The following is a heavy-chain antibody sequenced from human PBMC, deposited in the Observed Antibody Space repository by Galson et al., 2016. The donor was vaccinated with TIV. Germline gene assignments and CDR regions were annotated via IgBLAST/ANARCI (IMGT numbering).Heavy chain of an antibody. CDR1: GDSLSDLS. V-gene: IGHV1-24*01. D-gene: IGHD2/OR15-2a*01. CDR2: FDPAQHKK. J-gene: IGHJ4*02. CDR3: ASVAWFPGLSLDH. Sequence: SVKVSCKVSGDSLSDLSTHWVRQAPGKGLEWMGGFDPAQHKKIYAQTLQGRVTLPEDTSTDTAFLELSSLSFEDTAVYYCASVAWFPGLSLDHWGQGTLVIVSS.